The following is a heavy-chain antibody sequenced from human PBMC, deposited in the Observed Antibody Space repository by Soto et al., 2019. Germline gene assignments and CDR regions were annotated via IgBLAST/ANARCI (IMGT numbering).Heavy chain of an antibody. D-gene: IGHD2-15*01. CDR2: IYYSGST. CDR1: GGSISSGGYY. Sequence: SETLSLTCTVSGGSISSGGYYWSWIRQHPGKGLEWIGYIYYSGSTYYNPSLKSRVTISVDTSKNQFSLKLSSVTAADTAVYYCARDGRDGSSYYYGMDVWGQGTTVTVSS. J-gene: IGHJ6*02. V-gene: IGHV4-31*03. CDR3: ARDGRDGSSYYYGMDV.